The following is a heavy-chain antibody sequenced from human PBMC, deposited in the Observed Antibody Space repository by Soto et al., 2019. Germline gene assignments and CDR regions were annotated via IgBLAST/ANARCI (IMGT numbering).Heavy chain of an antibody. D-gene: IGHD2-2*01. V-gene: IGHV1-3*05. CDR1: GYPFSNYA. J-gene: IGHJ6*02. CDR2: INAGNGNS. Sequence: QVQLVQSGAEEKKPGASVKVSCKASGYPFSNYAMHWVRQAPGQGLEWMGWINAGNGNSKYSQKFQGRVTITRDTSANTAYMELDSLRSEDTAGYYCATSTYCSSSTCYQWYGMDVWGQGTTVTVSS. CDR3: ATSTYCSSSTCYQWYGMDV.